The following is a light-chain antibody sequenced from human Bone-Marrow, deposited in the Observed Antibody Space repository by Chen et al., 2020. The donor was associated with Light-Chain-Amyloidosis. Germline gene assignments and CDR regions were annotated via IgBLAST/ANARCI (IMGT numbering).Light chain of an antibody. V-gene: IGLV2-14*01. Sequence: QAALTQPASVSGSPGQSITISCTGTSGDVGTYNYVSWYQQHPGKAPKVMIYAVSNLPSGVSNRFSGSKSGNTASLTISGLQAEDEADYYCSSFTSSSSYVCGPGTKVTVL. CDR3: SSFTSSSSYV. CDR1: SGDVGTYNY. J-gene: IGLJ1*01. CDR2: AVS.